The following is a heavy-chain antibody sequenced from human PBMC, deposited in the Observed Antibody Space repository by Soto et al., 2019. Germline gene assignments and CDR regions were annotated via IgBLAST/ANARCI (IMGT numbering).Heavy chain of an antibody. V-gene: IGHV5-51*01. Sequence: GESLKISCKDSGFSFASFWIGWVRQMPGKGLEWMGVIYPGDSDTRYSPSFQGQVTISADKSISTAYLQWSSLKASDTAMYYCAGGDYRVLEVWGQGTLVTVSS. CDR2: IYPGDSDT. CDR1: GFSFASFW. D-gene: IGHD4-4*01. CDR3: AGGDYRVLEV. J-gene: IGHJ4*02.